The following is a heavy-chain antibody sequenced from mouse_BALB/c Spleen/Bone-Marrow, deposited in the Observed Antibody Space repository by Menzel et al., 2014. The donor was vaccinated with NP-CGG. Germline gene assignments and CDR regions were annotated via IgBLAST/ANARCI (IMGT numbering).Heavy chain of an antibody. Sequence: DVQLQESGGDLVKPGGSLKLSCAASGFTFSSYGMSWVRQTPDKRLEWVATINNGGTYTYYPDSVKGRFTISRDNAKNTLYLQMSSLKSEDTAMYYCALNWDSAYWGQGTPVTVSA. V-gene: IGHV5-6*01. CDR2: INNGGTYT. CDR1: GFTFSSYG. J-gene: IGHJ3*01. CDR3: ALNWDSAY. D-gene: IGHD4-1*02.